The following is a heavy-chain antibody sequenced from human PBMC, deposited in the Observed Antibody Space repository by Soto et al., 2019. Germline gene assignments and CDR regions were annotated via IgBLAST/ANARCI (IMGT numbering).Heavy chain of an antibody. CDR3: ARDRPAGYCSGGSCYRYYYGMDV. CDR1: GFSISSYY. CDR2: IYYSGST. J-gene: IGHJ6*02. D-gene: IGHD2-15*01. V-gene: IGHV4-59*01. Sequence: PXETLSLTCAVSGFSISSYYWSWIRQPPGKGLEWIGYIYYSGSTNYNPSLKSRVTISVDTSKNQFSLKLSSVTAADTAVYYCARDRPAGYCSGGSCYRYYYGMDVWGQGTTVTVSS.